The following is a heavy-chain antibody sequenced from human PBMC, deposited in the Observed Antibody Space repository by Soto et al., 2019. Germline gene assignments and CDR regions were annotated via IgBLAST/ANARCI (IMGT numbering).Heavy chain of an antibody. V-gene: IGHV4-34*01. CDR1: GGSFSGYY. Sequence: PSETLSLTCAVYGGSFSGYYWSWIRQPPGKGLEWIGEINHSGSTNYNPSLKSRVTISVDTSKNQFSLQLNSVTPEDTAVYYCARDPATYCSSTSCSPNDYWGQGTLVTVSS. D-gene: IGHD2-2*01. CDR2: INHSGST. CDR3: ARDPATYCSSTSCSPNDY. J-gene: IGHJ4*02.